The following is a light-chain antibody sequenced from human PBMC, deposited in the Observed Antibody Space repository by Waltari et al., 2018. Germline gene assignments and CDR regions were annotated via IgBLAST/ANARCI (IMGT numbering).Light chain of an antibody. CDR1: QSVSSN. CDR2: GAS. V-gene: IGKV3-15*01. Sequence: EIVMTQSPATLSVSPAERATLSCRASQSVSSNLAWYQQKPRQAPRLLIYGASTRATGIPARFSGSGSGTEFTLTISSLQFEDFAVYHCQQYNNWPPYTFGQGTKLEIK. J-gene: IGKJ2*01. CDR3: QQYNNWPPYT.